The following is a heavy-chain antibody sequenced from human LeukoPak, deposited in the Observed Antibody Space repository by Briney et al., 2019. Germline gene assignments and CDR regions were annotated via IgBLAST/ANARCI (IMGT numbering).Heavy chain of an antibody. CDR3: ARDFSYTTGWYKYFQH. CDR1: GFSFSNYA. Sequence: GRSLRLSCAVSGFSFSNYAMHWVRQAPGKGLEWVAVISYDGSNKYYADSVKGRFTISRDNSKNTLSLQMNSLRAEDTAVYYCARDFSYTTGWYKYFQHWGQGTLVTVSS. V-gene: IGHV3-30-3*01. J-gene: IGHJ1*01. D-gene: IGHD6-19*01. CDR2: ISYDGSNK.